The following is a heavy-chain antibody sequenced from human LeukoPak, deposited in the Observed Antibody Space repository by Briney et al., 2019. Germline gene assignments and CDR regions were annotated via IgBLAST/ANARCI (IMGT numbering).Heavy chain of an antibody. Sequence: ASVKVSCKASGYTFTTYGISWVRQAPGQGLEWMGWISTYNGGTNYAQKLQGRVTMTADTSTSTTYMELRSLRSDDTAVYYCALIPYCTTATCYYFDFWGQGTLVTVSS. J-gene: IGHJ4*02. CDR3: ALIPYCTTATCYYFDF. CDR2: ISTYNGGT. V-gene: IGHV1-18*01. D-gene: IGHD2-2*01. CDR1: GYTFTTYG.